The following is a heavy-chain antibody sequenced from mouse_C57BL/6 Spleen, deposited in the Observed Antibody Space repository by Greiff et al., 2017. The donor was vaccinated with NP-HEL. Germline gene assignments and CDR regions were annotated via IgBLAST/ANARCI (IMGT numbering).Heavy chain of an antibody. CDR1: GYSFTGYY. D-gene: IGHD2-4*01. V-gene: IGHV1-42*01. CDR2: INPSTGGT. Sequence: EVQLVESGPELVKPGASVKISCKASGYSFTGYYMNWVKQSPEKSLEWIGEINPSTGGTTYNQKFKAKATLTVDKSSSTAYMQLKSLTSEDSAVYDCARQEDYDLYYYAMDYWGQGTSVTVSS. J-gene: IGHJ4*01. CDR3: ARQEDYDLYYYAMDY.